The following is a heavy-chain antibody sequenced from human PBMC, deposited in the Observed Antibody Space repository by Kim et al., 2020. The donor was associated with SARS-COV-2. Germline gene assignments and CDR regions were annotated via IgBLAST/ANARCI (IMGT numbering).Heavy chain of an antibody. CDR2: INAGNGNT. CDR1: GYTFTSYA. J-gene: IGHJ2*01. V-gene: IGHV1-3*01. D-gene: IGHD3-9*01. CDR3: ARDRLEGLDYDILSRNWYFDL. Sequence: ASVKVSCKASGYTFTSYAMHWVRQAPGQRLEWMGWINAGNGNTKYSQKFQGRVTITRDTSASTAYMELSSLRSEDKAVYYCARDRLEGLDYDILSRNWYFDLWGRGTLVTVSS.